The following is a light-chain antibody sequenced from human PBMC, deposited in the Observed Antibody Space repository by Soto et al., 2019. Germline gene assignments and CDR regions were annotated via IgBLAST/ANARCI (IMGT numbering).Light chain of an antibody. CDR1: SSDVGGYNY. CDR3: SSYTSSSTWV. CDR2: DVS. V-gene: IGLV2-14*01. Sequence: QSVLPQPASVSGSPGQSIAISCTGTSSDVGGYNYVSWYQQHPGKTPNLMIYDVSNRPSGVSNRFSGSKSGNTASLTISGLQAEDEADYYCSSYTSSSTWVFGGGTKLTVL. J-gene: IGLJ3*02.